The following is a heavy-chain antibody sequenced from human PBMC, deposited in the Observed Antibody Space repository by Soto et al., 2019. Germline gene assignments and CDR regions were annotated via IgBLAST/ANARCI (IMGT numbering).Heavy chain of an antibody. CDR1: GFTLGNYG. CDR3: ARGGLEPFDY. J-gene: IGHJ4*02. V-gene: IGHV3-74*01. Sequence: GGSLRLSCAASGFTLGNYGIHWVRQAPWKGLVWVSRINDYGTTINYAESVEGRFIISRDDAKSEVYLQMNSLRAEDSAVYYCARGGLEPFDYLGQGALVTVSS. CDR2: INDYGTTI.